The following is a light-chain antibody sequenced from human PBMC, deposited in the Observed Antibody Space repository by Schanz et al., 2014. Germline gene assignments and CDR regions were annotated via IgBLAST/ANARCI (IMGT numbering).Light chain of an antibody. J-gene: IGLJ2*01. V-gene: IGLV2-8*01. Sequence: QSALTQPPSASGSPGQSVTISCTGTDVGGYNYVSWYQRHPGKAPKLMIYDVSKRPSGVPDRFSGSKSGNTASLTVSGLLSSDEADYYCSSYAGSNSFVVFGGGTKLTVL. CDR2: DVS. CDR3: SSYAGSNSFVV. CDR1: DVGGYNY.